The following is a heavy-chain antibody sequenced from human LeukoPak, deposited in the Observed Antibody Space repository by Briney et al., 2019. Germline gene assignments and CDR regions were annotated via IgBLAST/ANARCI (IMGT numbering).Heavy chain of an antibody. V-gene: IGHV1-69*13. Sequence: ASVKVSCKASGGTFSSYAISWVRQAPGQGLEWMGGIIPIFGTANYAQKFQGRVTITADESTSTAYMELSSLRSEDTAVYYCARDLKDRPYSGYYWGQGTLVTVSS. CDR1: GGTFSSYA. J-gene: IGHJ4*02. CDR3: ARDLKDRPYSGYY. D-gene: IGHD1-26*01. CDR2: IIPIFGTA.